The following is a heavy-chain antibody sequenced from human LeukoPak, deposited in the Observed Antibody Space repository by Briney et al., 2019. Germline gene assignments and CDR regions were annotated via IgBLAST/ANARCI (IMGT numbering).Heavy chain of an antibody. CDR1: GGTFSSYA. V-gene: IGHV1-69*01. Sequence: ASVKVSCKASGGTFSSYAISWVRQAPGQGLEWMGGIIPIFGTANYAQEFQGRVTITADESTSTAYMELSSLRSEDTAVYYCTRAVAGQSFDYWGQGTLVTVSS. CDR3: TRAVAGQSFDY. J-gene: IGHJ4*02. CDR2: IIPIFGTA.